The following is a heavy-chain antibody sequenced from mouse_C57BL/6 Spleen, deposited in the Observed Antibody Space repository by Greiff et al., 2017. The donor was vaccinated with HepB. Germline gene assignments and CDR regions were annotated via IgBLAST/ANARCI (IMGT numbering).Heavy chain of an antibody. CDR2: IHPNSGST. J-gene: IGHJ2*01. CDR1: VYTFTSYW. CDR3: ARVEFITTVVAAYYFDY. V-gene: IGHV1-64*01. Sequence: QVQLQQPGAELVKPGASVKLSCKASVYTFTSYWMHWVKQRPGQGLEWIGMIHPNSGSTNYNEKFKSKATLTVDKSSSTAYMQLSSLTSEDSAVYYCARVEFITTVVAAYYFDYWGQGTTLTVSS. D-gene: IGHD1-1*01.